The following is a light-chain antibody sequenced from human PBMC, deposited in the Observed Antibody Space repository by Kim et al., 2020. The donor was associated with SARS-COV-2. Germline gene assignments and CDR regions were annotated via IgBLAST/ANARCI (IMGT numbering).Light chain of an antibody. Sequence: VTIPCTGSSSNSGAGYDVHWYQQLPGTAPKLLIYGNSNRPSGVPDRFSGSKSGTSASLAITGLQAEDEADYYCQSYDSSLSALYVFGTGTKVTVL. CDR2: GNS. J-gene: IGLJ1*01. V-gene: IGLV1-40*01. CDR3: QSYDSSLSALYV. CDR1: SSNSGAGYD.